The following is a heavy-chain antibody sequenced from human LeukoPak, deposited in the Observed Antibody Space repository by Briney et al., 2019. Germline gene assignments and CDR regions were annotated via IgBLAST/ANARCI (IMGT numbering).Heavy chain of an antibody. J-gene: IGHJ5*02. CDR3: ARDSLVGAISS. CDR2: ITWDGDST. D-gene: IGHD1-26*01. CDR1: GFTFDDYA. Sequence: PGGSLRLSCAASGFTFDDYAMHWVRQAPGKGLEWVSLITWDGDSTYYADSVKGRFTISRDNSKNYLYLQMNSLRAEDTAVYYCARDSLVGAISSWGQGTLVTVSS. V-gene: IGHV3-43D*03.